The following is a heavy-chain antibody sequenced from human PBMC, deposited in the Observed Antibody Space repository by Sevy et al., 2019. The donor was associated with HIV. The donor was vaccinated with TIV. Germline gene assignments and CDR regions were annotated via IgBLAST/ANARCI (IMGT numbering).Heavy chain of an antibody. V-gene: IGHV3-23*01. J-gene: IGHJ4*02. D-gene: IGHD2-8*01. Sequence: GGCLRLSCAASGFTFSKYSMSWVRQPPGKGLEWVSTLSFGCGEINYADSVKGRFTISRDNSKSSVYLQMNNLRPEDTAVYYCAREGCTKPHDYWGQGTLVIVSS. CDR3: AREGCTKPHDY. CDR1: GFTFSKYS. CDR2: LSFGCGEI.